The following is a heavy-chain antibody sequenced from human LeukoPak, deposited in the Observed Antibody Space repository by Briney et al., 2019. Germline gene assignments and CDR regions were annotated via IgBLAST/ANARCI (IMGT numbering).Heavy chain of an antibody. Sequence: PGGSLRLSCAASGFTFSSYSMNWVRQAPGKGLEWVSSISSSSSYIYYADSVKGRFTISRDNAKNSLYLQMNSLRAEDTAVYYCARDTDSYYDYVWGGYRYPNWFDPWGQGTLVTVSS. V-gene: IGHV3-21*01. D-gene: IGHD3-16*02. J-gene: IGHJ5*02. CDR3: ARDTDSYYDYVWGGYRYPNWFDP. CDR2: ISSSSSYI. CDR1: GFTFSSYS.